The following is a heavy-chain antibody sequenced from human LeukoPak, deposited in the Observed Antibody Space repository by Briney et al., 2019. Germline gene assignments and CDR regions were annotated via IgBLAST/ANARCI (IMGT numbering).Heavy chain of an antibody. CDR1: GFTFNNYW. Sequence: GGSLRLSCAASGFTFNNYWMSWVRQVPGKWPEWVANIRQDGSEFYYVDSVKGRFTISRDNAKNSLYLQMDSLRAEDTALYYCARDKVSGPTLLDFWGQGTLVTVSS. D-gene: IGHD5/OR15-5a*01. J-gene: IGHJ4*02. CDR2: IRQDGSEF. V-gene: IGHV3-7*01. CDR3: ARDKVSGPTLLDF.